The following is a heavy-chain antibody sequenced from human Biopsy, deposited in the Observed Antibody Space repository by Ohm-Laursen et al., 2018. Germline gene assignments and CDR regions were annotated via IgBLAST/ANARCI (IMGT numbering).Heavy chain of an antibody. J-gene: IGHJ4*02. CDR3: ATDGAGSYNEN. Sequence: SLRLSCAASGITVSGNYMTWVRQAPGKGLEWVSVIYLGGTTYYADSVKGRFTISRDNSKNMVYLQMNNLTVEDTAVYYCATDGAGSYNENWGQGTLVSVSS. V-gene: IGHV3-53*01. D-gene: IGHD3-10*01. CDR1: GITVSGNY. CDR2: IYLGGTT.